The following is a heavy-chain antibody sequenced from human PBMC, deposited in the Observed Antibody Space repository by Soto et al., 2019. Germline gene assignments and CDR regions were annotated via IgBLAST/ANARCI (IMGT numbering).Heavy chain of an antibody. CDR3: ARCLSIKTVTGGEYFDY. D-gene: IGHD4-17*01. V-gene: IGHV4-59*01. CDR1: GGSITGYY. J-gene: IGHJ4*02. Sequence: SETLSLTCTVSGGSITGYYWSWIRQPPGRGLEWIGYIYYAGNTLYTPSLKSRVTISVDTSKNQFSLKLSSVTAADTAVYYCARCLSIKTVTGGEYFDYWGQGTLVTVSS. CDR2: IYYAGNT.